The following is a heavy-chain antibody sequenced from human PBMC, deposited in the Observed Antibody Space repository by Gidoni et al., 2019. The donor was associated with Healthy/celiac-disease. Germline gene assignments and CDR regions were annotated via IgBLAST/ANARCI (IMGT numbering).Heavy chain of an antibody. CDR1: GGPISSYY. J-gene: IGHJ3*02. Sequence: QVQLQESGPGLVKPSETLSLTCTVSGGPISSYYWSWIRQPPGKGLEWIGYIYYSGCTNYNPAIKSRVTISVDTSKNQFSLKLSSVTAADTAVYYCARGEYYYDSSGRRSAFDIWGQGTMVTVSS. CDR3: ARGEYYYDSSGRRSAFDI. V-gene: IGHV4-59*01. CDR2: IYYSGCT. D-gene: IGHD3-22*01.